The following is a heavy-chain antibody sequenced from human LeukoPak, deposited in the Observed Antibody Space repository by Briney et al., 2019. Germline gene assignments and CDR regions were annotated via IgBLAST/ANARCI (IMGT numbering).Heavy chain of an antibody. CDR2: IYHSGAT. CDR1: GGSIRSYY. J-gene: IGHJ4*02. V-gene: IGHV4-59*01. CDR3: ARKEVPATMGFDY. D-gene: IGHD2-2*01. Sequence: PSETLSLTCTVSGGSIRSYYWSWIRQPLGKGLEWIGYIYHSGATNYNPSLKSRVTISVDTSKNQFSLNLSSVTPADTAVYYCARKEVPATMGFDYWGQGTLVAVSS.